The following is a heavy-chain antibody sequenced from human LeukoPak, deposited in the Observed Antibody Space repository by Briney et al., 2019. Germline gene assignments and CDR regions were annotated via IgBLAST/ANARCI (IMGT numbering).Heavy chain of an antibody. V-gene: IGHV4-31*03. J-gene: IGHJ4*02. CDR1: GGSISSGGYY. CDR2: IYYSGST. D-gene: IGHD6-13*01. Sequence: SETLSLTCTVSGGSISSGGYYWSWIRQHPGKGLEWIGYIYYSGSTYYNPSLKSRVTISVDTSKNQFSLKLSSVTAADTAVYYCARLAAAGAQTEYYFDYWGQGTLVTVSS. CDR3: ARLAAAGAQTEYYFDY.